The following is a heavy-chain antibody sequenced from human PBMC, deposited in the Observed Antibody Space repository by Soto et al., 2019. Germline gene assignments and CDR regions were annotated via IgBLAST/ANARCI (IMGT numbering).Heavy chain of an antibody. CDR3: AKDTGADY. CDR1: GFRFSTYG. CDR2: ISYDGSDQ. J-gene: IGHJ4*02. D-gene: IGHD3-10*01. Sequence: QVQLVESGGGVVQPGRSLRLSCAASGFRFSTYGMYWVGQAPGKGLEWVARISYDGSDQFYGDSVKGRFTISRDNSKNTLYLQMNSLRSEDTAVYYCAKDTGADYWGQGTVVTVPA. V-gene: IGHV3-30*18.